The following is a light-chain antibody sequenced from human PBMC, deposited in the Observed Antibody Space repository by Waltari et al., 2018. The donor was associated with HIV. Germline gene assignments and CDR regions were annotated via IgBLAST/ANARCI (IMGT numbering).Light chain of an antibody. CDR1: ETINNY. Sequence: ELVLTQPPATLSLSPGERATLSCTASETINNYLARYQEKPGQPPRLVLYDASSSDPGVPDRFSGVEAETHFALTFSRLEPEDFAVYCCQQRRNWPRTFGGGTKVEMK. CDR2: DAS. J-gene: IGKJ4*01. V-gene: IGKV3-11*01. CDR3: QQRRNWPRT.